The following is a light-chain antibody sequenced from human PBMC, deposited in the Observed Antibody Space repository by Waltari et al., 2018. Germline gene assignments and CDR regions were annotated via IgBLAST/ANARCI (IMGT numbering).Light chain of an antibody. J-gene: IGLJ2*01. Sequence: QSALTPPASVSGSPGQSITIPCTGTSSDVGAYTYVSWYQHHPGKAPKIMIYQVSNRPSGVSNRLSGSKSGNTASLTISGLQAEDEGDYYCSSYTTSGTFVFGGGTKLTVL. CDR2: QVS. V-gene: IGLV2-14*01. CDR1: SSDVGAYTY. CDR3: SSYTTSGTFV.